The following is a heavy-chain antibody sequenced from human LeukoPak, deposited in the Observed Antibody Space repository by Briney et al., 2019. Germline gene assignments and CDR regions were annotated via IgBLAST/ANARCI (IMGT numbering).Heavy chain of an antibody. CDR3: ARDSGYSSGALDY. CDR1: GFTFSSYA. Sequence: GRSLRLSCAASGFTFSSYAMHWVRQAPGKGLEWVAVISYDGSNKYYADSVKGRFTISRDNSKNTLYLQMNSLRAEDTAVYYCARDSGYSSGALDYWGQGTLVTVSS. CDR2: ISYDGSNK. D-gene: IGHD6-19*01. V-gene: IGHV3-30-3*01. J-gene: IGHJ4*02.